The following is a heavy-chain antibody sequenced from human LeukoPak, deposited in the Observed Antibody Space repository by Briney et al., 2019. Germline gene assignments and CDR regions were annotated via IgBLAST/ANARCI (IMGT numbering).Heavy chain of an antibody. CDR1: GGSISSYY. D-gene: IGHD5-18*01. J-gene: IGHJ4*02. CDR3: ARGYSYDSFDY. Sequence: SETLPLTCTVPGGSISSYYWSWIRQPPGKGLEWIGYIYYSGSTNYNPSLKSRVTISVDTSKNQFSLNLSSVSAADTAVYFCARGYSYDSFDYWGLGTLVTVSS. CDR2: IYYSGST. V-gene: IGHV4-59*01.